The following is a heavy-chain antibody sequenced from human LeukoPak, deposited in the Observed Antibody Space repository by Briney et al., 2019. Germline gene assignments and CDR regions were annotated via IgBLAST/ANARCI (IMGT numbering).Heavy chain of an antibody. CDR3: ANQTISLVVVISPFDY. CDR2: IQDDGAKT. CDR1: RFMFNIYS. D-gene: IGHD3-22*01. V-gene: IGHV3-30*02. J-gene: IGHJ4*02. Sequence: GGSLRLSCAASRFMFNIYSMQWVRQAPGKGLEWVALIQDDGAKTNYADSVRGRFTISRDNSRSKVYLQMNSLKTDDTAVYLRANQTISLVVVISPFDYWGQGALVTVSS.